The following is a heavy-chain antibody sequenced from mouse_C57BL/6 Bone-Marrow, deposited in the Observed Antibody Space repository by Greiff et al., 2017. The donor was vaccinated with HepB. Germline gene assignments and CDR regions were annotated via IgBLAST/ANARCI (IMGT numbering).Heavy chain of an antibody. CDR3: NCPNAMDY. Sequence: QVQLKQSDAELVKPGASVKISCKVSGYTFTDHTIHWMKQRPEQGLEWIGYIYPRDGSTKYNEKFKGKATMTADTSSNTAYLQLSSLTSEDTAVYYCNCPNAMDYWGQGTSVTVSS. J-gene: IGHJ4*01. V-gene: IGHV1-78*01. CDR2: IYPRDGST. CDR1: GYTFTDHT.